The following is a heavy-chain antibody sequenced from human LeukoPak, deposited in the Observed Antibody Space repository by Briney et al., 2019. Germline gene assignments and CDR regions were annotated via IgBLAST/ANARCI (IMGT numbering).Heavy chain of an antibody. CDR2: IRSKPNSYAT. V-gene: IGHV3-73*01. J-gene: IGHJ4*02. CDR1: GFIFSDSA. Sequence: GGSLRLSCAASGFIFSDSAIYWVRQTSGKGLEWVGRIRSKPNSYATAYAASVEGRFIISRDDSQNKAYLQMNSLKTEDTALYYCTTNDYWGQGTLVTVSS. CDR3: TTNDY.